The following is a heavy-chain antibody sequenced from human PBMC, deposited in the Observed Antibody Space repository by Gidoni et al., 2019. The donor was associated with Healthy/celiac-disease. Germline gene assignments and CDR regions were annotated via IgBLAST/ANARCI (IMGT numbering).Heavy chain of an antibody. CDR1: GGTFSSYA. D-gene: IGHD2-2*01. Sequence: QVQLVQSGAEVKKPGSSVKVSCKASGGTFSSYAISWVRQAPGQGLEWMGGIIPIFGTANYAQKFQGRVTITADKSTSTAYMELSSLRSEDTAVYYCARDWNVVVPAAANGTGYYYGMDVWGQGTTVTVSS. CDR3: ARDWNVVVPAAANGTGYYYGMDV. CDR2: IIPIFGTA. V-gene: IGHV1-69*06. J-gene: IGHJ6*02.